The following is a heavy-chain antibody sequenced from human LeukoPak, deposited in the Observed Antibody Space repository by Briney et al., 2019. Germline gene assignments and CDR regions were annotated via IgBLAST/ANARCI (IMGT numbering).Heavy chain of an antibody. CDR3: AREGDYYDKSWIDY. CDR1: GYTFTSYD. V-gene: IGHV1-8*01. CDR2: MNPNSGNT. J-gene: IGHJ4*02. Sequence: ASVKVSCKASGYTFTSYDINWVRQATGQGLEWMGWMNPNSGNTGYAQKFQGRVTMTRNTSISTAYMELSSLRSEDTAVYYCAREGDYYDKSWIDYWGQGTLVTVSS. D-gene: IGHD3-22*01.